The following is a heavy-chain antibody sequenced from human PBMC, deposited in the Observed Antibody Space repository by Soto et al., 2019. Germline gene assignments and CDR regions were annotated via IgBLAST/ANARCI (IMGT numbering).Heavy chain of an antibody. CDR3: ARARASTMVRGVIMYCDY. J-gene: IGHJ4*02. Sequence: QVQLQESGPGLVKPSETLSLTCTVSGGSISSYYWSWIRQPPGKGLEWIGYIYYSGSTNYNPSLKSRVTISVDTSKHQFALKLSSVTAADTAVYYCARARASTMVRGVIMYCDYWGQGTLVTVSS. CDR1: GGSISSYY. V-gene: IGHV4-59*01. CDR2: IYYSGST. D-gene: IGHD3-10*01.